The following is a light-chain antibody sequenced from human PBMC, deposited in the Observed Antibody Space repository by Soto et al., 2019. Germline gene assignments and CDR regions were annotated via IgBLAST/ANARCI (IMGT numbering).Light chain of an antibody. Sequence: EVVLTQSPGTLSLSPGERATLSCWASQSVSGNYLAWHQQKPGQAPRLLIYAVSRRATGIPDRFSGSGSGTDFTLTISRLEPEDFAVYYCQHYGRSPWTFGQETKVEIK. CDR3: QHYGRSPWT. CDR2: AVS. V-gene: IGKV3-20*01. J-gene: IGKJ1*01. CDR1: QSVSGNY.